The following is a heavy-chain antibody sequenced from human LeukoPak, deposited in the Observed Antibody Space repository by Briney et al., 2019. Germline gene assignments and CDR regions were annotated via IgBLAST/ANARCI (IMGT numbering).Heavy chain of an antibody. CDR3: AREWVRGPYGMDV. CDR2: IYYSGST. J-gene: IGHJ6*02. D-gene: IGHD3-10*01. CDR1: GGSISGSSYY. V-gene: IGHV4-39*02. Sequence: SETLSLTCTVSGGSISGSSYYWGWIRQPPGKGLEWIGSIYYSGSTYYNPSLKSRVTISVDTSKNQFSLKLSSVTAADTAVYYCAREWVRGPYGMDVWGQGTTVTVSS.